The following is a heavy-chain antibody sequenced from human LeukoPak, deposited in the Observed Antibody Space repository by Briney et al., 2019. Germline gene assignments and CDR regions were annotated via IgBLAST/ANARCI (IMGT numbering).Heavy chain of an antibody. J-gene: IGHJ5*02. D-gene: IGHD1-14*01. CDR3: AKGSGINHYHWIDP. Sequence: GGSLRLSCAASEXTFSNYAMNWVRQAPGKGLEWVSGISGGGGSTYYADSVKGRFTISRDNSKNTLYLQMDSLRAEDTALYYCAKGSGINHYHWIDPWGQGTLVTVSS. CDR1: EXTFSNYA. V-gene: IGHV3-23*01. CDR2: ISGGGGST.